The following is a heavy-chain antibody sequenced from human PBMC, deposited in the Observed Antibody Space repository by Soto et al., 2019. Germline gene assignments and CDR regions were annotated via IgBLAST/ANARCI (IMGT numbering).Heavy chain of an antibody. J-gene: IGHJ6*02. D-gene: IGHD4-4*01. CDR3: ARDQAYDYTSPGDYYYYGMDV. Sequence: QVQLQESGPGLVKPSQTLSLTCTVSVGSISSGGHYWNWIRQHPGKGLEWMGYIYYSGSTYYNPSLKSRVAIPVDTSKNRCSLNPSSVTAADTAVYYCARDQAYDYTSPGDYYYYGMDVWGQGTTVTVSS. V-gene: IGHV4-31*03. CDR1: VGSISSGGHY. CDR2: IYYSGST.